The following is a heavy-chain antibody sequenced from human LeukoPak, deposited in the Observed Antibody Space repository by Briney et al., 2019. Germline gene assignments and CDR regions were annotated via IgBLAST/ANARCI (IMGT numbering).Heavy chain of an antibody. CDR3: ARDSPSTVTD. CDR1: GFTVSSNY. J-gene: IGHJ4*02. CDR2: IYSGGST. V-gene: IGHV3-53*01. D-gene: IGHD4-17*01. Sequence: GGSLRLSCAASGFTVSSNYMSWVRQAPGKGLEWVSVIYSGGSTYYADSVKGRFTISRDNSKNTLYLQMSSLRAEDTAVYYCARDSPSTVTDWGQGILVTVSS.